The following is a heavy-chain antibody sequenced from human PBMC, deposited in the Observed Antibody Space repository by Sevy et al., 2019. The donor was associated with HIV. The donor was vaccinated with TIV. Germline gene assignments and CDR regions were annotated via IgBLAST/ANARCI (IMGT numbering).Heavy chain of an antibody. V-gene: IGHV3-49*03. Sequence: GGSLRLSCTASGFTFGDYAMSWFRQAPGKGLEWVGFIRSKAYGGTTEYAASVKGRFTISRDDSKNIAYLQMNSLKTEDTAVYYCTRKNYGGNSDFDYWGQGTLVTVSS. CDR3: TRKNYGGNSDFDY. CDR2: IRSKAYGGTT. J-gene: IGHJ4*02. CDR1: GFTFGDYA. D-gene: IGHD4-17*01.